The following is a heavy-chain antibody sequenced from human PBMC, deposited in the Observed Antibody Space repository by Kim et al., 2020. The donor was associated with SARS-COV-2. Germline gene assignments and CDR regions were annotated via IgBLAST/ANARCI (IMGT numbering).Heavy chain of an antibody. CDR3: ARDIAGTTLRGVY. CDR2: ISSSSSYI. V-gene: IGHV3-21*01. CDR1: GFTFSSYS. Sequence: GGSLRLSCAASGFTFSSYSMNWVRQAPGKGLEWVSSISSSSSYIYYADSVKGRFTISRDNAKNSLYLQMNSLRAEDTAVYYCARDIAGTTLRGVYWGQGTLVTVSS. J-gene: IGHJ4*02. D-gene: IGHD1-7*01.